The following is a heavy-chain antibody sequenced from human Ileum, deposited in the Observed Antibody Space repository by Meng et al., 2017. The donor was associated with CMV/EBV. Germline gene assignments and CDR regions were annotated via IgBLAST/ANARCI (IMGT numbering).Heavy chain of an antibody. Sequence: VHLQESGPGLVKPSATLSLTCTVSGGSISNYFWSWIRQSPGKALEWIGFFYNSGNIDYNSSLKSRAIISVDASKNQFSLKLSSVTAADTAVDYCARGGVENTILGYWGQGTLVTVSS. CDR3: ARGGVENTILGY. V-gene: IGHV4-59*13. D-gene: IGHD3-3*01. CDR1: GGSISNYF. CDR2: FYNSGNI. J-gene: IGHJ4*02.